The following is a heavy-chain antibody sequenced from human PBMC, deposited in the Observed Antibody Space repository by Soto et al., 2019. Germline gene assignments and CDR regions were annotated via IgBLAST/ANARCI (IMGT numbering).Heavy chain of an antibody. CDR2: INPNSGGT. D-gene: IGHD6-13*01. CDR1: GYTFTGYY. Sequence: ASVKVSCKASGYTFTGYYMHWVRQAPGQGLEWMGWINPNSGGTNYAQKFQGRVSMTRDTSISTAYMELSRLRSDDTAVYYCARDPPRIEEAPYYYYYGMDVWGQGTTVTVSS. CDR3: ARDPPRIEEAPYYYYYGMDV. J-gene: IGHJ6*02. V-gene: IGHV1-2*02.